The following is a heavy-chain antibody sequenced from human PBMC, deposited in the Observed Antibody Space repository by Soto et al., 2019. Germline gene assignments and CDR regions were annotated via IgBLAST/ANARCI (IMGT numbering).Heavy chain of an antibody. CDR2: IHGSGSA. J-gene: IGHJ5*02. V-gene: IGHV4-4*07. CDR3: ARSSHKESWFDP. CDR1: NGSISNFY. Sequence: QVQLQESGPGLVKPSETLSLTCTVSNGSISNFYWNWIRQSAGKGLGWIGRIHGSGSATYNHSLRSRVSMSVDTSKNQFSLKVNSVTGADTAVYYCARSSHKESWFDPWGQGTLVTVSS. D-gene: IGHD6-13*01.